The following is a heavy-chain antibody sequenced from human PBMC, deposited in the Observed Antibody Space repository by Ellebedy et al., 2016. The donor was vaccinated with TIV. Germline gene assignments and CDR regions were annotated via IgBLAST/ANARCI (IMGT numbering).Heavy chain of an antibody. CDR1: GFTFSSYA. D-gene: IGHD6-19*01. CDR2: IGGRTGNT. J-gene: IGHJ4*02. CDR3: AKDVASATYLFDY. V-gene: IGHV3-23*01. Sequence: PGGSLRLSCAASGFTFSSYAMTWVRQAPGKGLEWVSAIGGRTGNTYYADSVKGRFTISRDNSKNTLYLQMNSLRAEDTAAYYCAKDVASATYLFDYWGQGTLVTVSS.